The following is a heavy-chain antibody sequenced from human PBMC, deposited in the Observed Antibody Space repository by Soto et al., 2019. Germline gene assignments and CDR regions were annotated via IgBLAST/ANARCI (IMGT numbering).Heavy chain of an antibody. D-gene: IGHD3-10*01. CDR2: IYHSGST. J-gene: IGHJ3*02. CDR3: ARVLWFGELFAFDI. V-gene: IGHV4-30-2*01. Sequence: SETLSLTCAVSGGSISSGGYSWSWIRQPPGKGLEWIGYIYHSGSTYYNPSLKSRVTISVDRSKNQFSLKLSSVTAADTAVYYCARVLWFGELFAFDIWGQGTMVTVS. CDR1: GGSISSGGYS.